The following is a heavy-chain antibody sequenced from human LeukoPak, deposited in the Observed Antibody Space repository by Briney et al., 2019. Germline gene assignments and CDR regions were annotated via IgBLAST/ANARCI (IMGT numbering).Heavy chain of an antibody. J-gene: IGHJ4*02. CDR3: ASKGGLGYCSGGRCYYPLEY. CDR1: GGTFSSYA. V-gene: IGHV1-69*06. Sequence: SVKVSCKASGGTFSSYAISWVRQAPGQGLEWMGGIIPIFGTANYAQKFQGRVTITADNSTSTDYMELSSLRSEDTAAYYCASKGGLGYCSGGRCYYPLEYGAQGTRVT. CDR2: IIPIFGTA. D-gene: IGHD2-15*01.